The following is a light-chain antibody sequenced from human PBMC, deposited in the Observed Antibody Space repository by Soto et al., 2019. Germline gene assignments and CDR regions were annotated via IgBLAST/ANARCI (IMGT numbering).Light chain of an antibody. CDR3: QHYANWPLT. V-gene: IGKV3-15*01. CDR2: DAS. CDR1: QGIGST. J-gene: IGKJ4*01. Sequence: EIVMTQSPAALSVFPGEGATLSCRASQGIGSTLAWYQQKPGQTPRLLIYDASTRAAGVPARFSGSGSGTDFTLTINSLQSEDFAIYYCQHYANWPLTFGGGTKVDIK.